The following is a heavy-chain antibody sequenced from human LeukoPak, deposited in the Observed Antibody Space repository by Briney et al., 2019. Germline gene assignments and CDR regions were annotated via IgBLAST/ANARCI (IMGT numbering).Heavy chain of an antibody. D-gene: IGHD6-13*01. Sequence: SETLSLTCTVSGGSISSSTYYWGWIRQPPGKGLEWIGSIYYSGSTYYNPSLKSRVTISVDTSKNQFSLKLSSVTAADTAVYYCARSIAAANHYYYYMDVWGKGTTVTVSS. CDR3: ARSIAAANHYYYYMDV. J-gene: IGHJ6*03. CDR2: IYYSGST. V-gene: IGHV4-39*07. CDR1: GGSISSSTYY.